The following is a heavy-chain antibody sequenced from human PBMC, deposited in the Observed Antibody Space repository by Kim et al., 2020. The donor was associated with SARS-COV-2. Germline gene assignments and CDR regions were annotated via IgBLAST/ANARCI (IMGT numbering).Heavy chain of an antibody. CDR1: GGTFSSYA. D-gene: IGHD1-26*01. V-gene: IGHV1-69*13. CDR2: IIPIFGTA. Sequence: SVKVSCKASGGTFSSYAISWVRQAPGQGLEWMGGIIPIFGTANYAQKFQGRVTITADESTSTAYMELSSLRSEDTAVYYCARVGSSTRMWGYYFDYWGQGTLVTVSS. CDR3: ARVGSSTRMWGYYFDY. J-gene: IGHJ4*02.